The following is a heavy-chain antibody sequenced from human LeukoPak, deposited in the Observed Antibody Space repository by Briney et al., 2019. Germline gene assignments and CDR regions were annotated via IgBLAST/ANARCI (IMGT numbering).Heavy chain of an antibody. CDR3: ARDRSKVTAYDDALDF. Sequence: PGGSLRLSCAASGFTFRSYELNWVRQAPGKGLEWVSYISDIGTTQHYADSVKGRFIISRANAKNSLYLQMNSLTAEDTAVYYCARDRSKVTAYDDALDFWGQGTMVIVSS. CDR2: ISDIGTTQ. CDR1: GFTFRSYE. V-gene: IGHV3-48*03. J-gene: IGHJ3*01. D-gene: IGHD2-21*02.